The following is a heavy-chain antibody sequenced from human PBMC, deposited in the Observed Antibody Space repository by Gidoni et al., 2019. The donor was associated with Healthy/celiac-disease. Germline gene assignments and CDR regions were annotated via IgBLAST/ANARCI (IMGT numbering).Heavy chain of an antibody. Sequence: QVQLLESGPGLAKPSGTLSLTSTVSGGAISSYYWSLIRQPPGKGLEWIGYIYYGGSTNYNPSLKSRVTISVDTSKNQFSLKLSSVTAADTAVYYCARLPLVARYYYYYYMDVWGKGTTVTVSS. V-gene: IGHV4-59*01. CDR1: GGAISSYY. J-gene: IGHJ6*03. CDR3: ARLPLVARYYYYYYMDV. D-gene: IGHD5-12*01. CDR2: IYYGGST.